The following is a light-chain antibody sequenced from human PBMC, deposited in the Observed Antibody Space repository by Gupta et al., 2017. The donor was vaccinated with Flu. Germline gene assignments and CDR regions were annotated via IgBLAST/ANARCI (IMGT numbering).Light chain of an antibody. CDR2: EAS. CDR1: RSVNRW. V-gene: IGKV1-5*03. Sequence: DIQMTQSPSTLSASVGDRVTITCRASRSVNRWLAWYQQKPGKAPKLLIYEASSLEGGVPARFSGSGSGTEFTLTISSLQPDDFATYYCQKYEGDSTFGQGTKVEIK. J-gene: IGKJ1*01. CDR3: QKYEGDST.